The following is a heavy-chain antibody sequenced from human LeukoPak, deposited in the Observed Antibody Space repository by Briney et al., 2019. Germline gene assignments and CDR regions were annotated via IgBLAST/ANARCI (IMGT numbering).Heavy chain of an antibody. CDR2: ISGSGGST. V-gene: IGHV3-23*01. Sequence: SGGSLRLSCAASGFTFSSYAMSWVRQAPGKGLEWVSAISGSGGSTYYADSVKGRFTISRDNSKNTLYLQMNSLRAEDTAVYYCAKHAGYSGYDYGDDFDYWGQGTLVTVSS. CDR3: AKHAGYSGYDYGDDFDY. D-gene: IGHD5-12*01. J-gene: IGHJ4*02. CDR1: GFTFSSYA.